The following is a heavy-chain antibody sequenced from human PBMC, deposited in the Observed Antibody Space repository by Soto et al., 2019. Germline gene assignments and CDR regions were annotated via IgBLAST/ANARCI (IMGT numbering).Heavy chain of an antibody. CDR3: TRPHYCSCGSCQSDY. J-gene: IGHJ4*02. V-gene: IGHV3-73*01. CDR2: IRSKTNNYAT. Sequence: PGGSLRLACAASGFTFSCSDMHWVRQASGKGVEWVGRIRSKTNNYATAYVESVKGRFTISRDDLKNTAYLQMNSLNIDDTAVYXCTRPHYCSCGSCQSDYWGQGTLVTVSS. D-gene: IGHD2-15*01. CDR1: GFTFSCSD.